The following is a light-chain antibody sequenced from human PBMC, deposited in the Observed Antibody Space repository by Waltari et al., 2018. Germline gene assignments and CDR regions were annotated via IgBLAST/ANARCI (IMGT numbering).Light chain of an antibody. V-gene: IGLV1-44*01. J-gene: IGLJ2*01. CDR2: KNS. CDR1: SSNIGSTS. CDR3: AAWDDSLNGYVV. Sequence: QSVLTQPPSASGPPGQRVTISCSGSSSNIGSTSVNWYQPVPGTTPNLLIYKNSRRPPGVPDRFSGTKSSTSAALPIRGLQSEDEADYYCAAWDDSLNGYVVFGGGTKLTVL.